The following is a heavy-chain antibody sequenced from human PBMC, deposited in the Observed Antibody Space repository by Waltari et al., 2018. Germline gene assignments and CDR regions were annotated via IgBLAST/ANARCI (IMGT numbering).Heavy chain of an antibody. J-gene: IGHJ4*02. CDR3: ARGEQLVTGFI. CDR1: GGSISSSSYY. V-gene: IGHV4-61*01. CDR2: IYYSGST. Sequence: QLQLQESGPGLVKPSETLSLTCTVSGGSISSSSYYWSWIRQPPGKGLEWIGYIYYSGSTNYNPSLKSRVTISVDTSKNQFSLKLSSVTAADTAVYYCARGEQLVTGFIWGQGTLVTVSS. D-gene: IGHD6-6*01.